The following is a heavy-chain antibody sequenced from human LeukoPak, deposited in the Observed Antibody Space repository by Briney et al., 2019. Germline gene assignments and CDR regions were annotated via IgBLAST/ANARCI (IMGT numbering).Heavy chain of an antibody. CDR3: TKRGAYYVDY. D-gene: IGHD3-16*01. V-gene: IGHV3-23*01. Sequence: PGGSLRLSCAASGFTFGTSAMSWVRQTPEKGLEWVLTITSGDGSPYYADSVKGRFTISRDNSNNMLYLQMNSLRAEDTAVYYCTKRGAYYVDYWGRGIPVTVSS. CDR2: ITSGDGSP. CDR1: GFTFGTSA. J-gene: IGHJ4*02.